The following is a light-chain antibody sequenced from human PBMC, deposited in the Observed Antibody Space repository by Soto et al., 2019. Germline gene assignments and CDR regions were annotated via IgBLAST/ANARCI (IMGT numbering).Light chain of an antibody. V-gene: IGKV3-15*01. CDR1: QSVSSN. CDR3: QQYNNWPRNDGPWT. CDR2: GAS. Sequence: EKVMTQSPATLSVSPGERATLSCRASQSVSSNLAWYQQKPGQAPRLLIYGASTRATGIPARFSGSGSGTEFTLTISSLQSEDFAVYYCQQYNNWPRNDGPWTFGQGTKVEIK. J-gene: IGKJ1*01.